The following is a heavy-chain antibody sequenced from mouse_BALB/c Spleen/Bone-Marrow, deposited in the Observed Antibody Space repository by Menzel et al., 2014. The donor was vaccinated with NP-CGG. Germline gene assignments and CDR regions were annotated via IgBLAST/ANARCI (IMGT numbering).Heavy chain of an antibody. D-gene: IGHD2-4*01. CDR2: INPYNDGT. CDR1: GYTFTSYV. V-gene: IGHV1-14*01. Sequence: VQLKQSGPELVKPGASVKMSCKASGYTFTSYVMHWVKQKPGQGLEWIGHINPYNDGTKYNEKFKGKATLTSDKSSSTPYMELSSLTSEDSAVYYCARGGDYDWFAYWGQGTLVTVSA. CDR3: ARGGDYDWFAY. J-gene: IGHJ3*01.